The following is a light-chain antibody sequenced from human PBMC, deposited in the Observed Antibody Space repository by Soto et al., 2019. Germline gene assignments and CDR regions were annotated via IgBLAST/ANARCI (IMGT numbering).Light chain of an antibody. CDR3: QQYGSSST. Sequence: PGERATISCRASRSVTNNYLAWHQQKPGQTPRLLIYGASSRATGIPDRFSGSGSGTDFTLTISRLEHEDFAVYYCQQYGSSSTFGQGTRLEIK. CDR1: RSVTNNY. CDR2: GAS. J-gene: IGKJ5*01. V-gene: IGKV3-20*01.